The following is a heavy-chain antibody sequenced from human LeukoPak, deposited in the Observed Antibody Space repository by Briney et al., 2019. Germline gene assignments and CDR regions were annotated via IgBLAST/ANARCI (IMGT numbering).Heavy chain of an antibody. CDR1: GFTFDDYS. J-gene: IGHJ3*02. V-gene: IGHV3-21*01. D-gene: IGHD3-22*01. Sequence: PGGSLRLSCAASGFTFDDYSMNWVRQAPGKGLEWVSSISSSSSYIYYADSVKGRFTISRDNAKNSLYLRMNSLRAEDTAVYYCARDPEYYYDSSGYYYSAFDIWGQGTMVTVSS. CDR2: ISSSSSYI. CDR3: ARDPEYYYDSSGYYYSAFDI.